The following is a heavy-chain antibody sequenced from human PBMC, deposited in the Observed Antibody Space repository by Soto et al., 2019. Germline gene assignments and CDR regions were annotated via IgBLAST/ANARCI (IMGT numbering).Heavy chain of an antibody. CDR3: ARAGGLLLDY. D-gene: IGHD2-15*01. Sequence: QVQLVESGGGVVQPGRSLRLSCAASGFTFSSYGMDWVRQATGKGLEWVAVISYDGSNKYYADSVQGRFTIPRDNSKNTLYLQMNSLRAEDTAVYYCARAGGLLLDYWGQGTLVTVSS. V-gene: IGHV3-30*03. J-gene: IGHJ4*02. CDR1: GFTFSSYG. CDR2: ISYDGSNK.